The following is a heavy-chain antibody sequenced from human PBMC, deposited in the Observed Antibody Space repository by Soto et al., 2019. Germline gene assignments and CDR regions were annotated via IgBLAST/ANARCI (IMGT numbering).Heavy chain of an antibody. CDR1: GGSFSGYY. J-gene: IGHJ5*02. CDR2: INHSGST. CDR3: ARPTTVPWGGWFDP. D-gene: IGHD4-17*01. Sequence: QVQLQQWGAGLLKPSETLSLTCAVYGGSFSGYYWSWIRQPPGKGLEWIGEINHSGSTNYNPSLTSRVTIAVDTSKTQFSLKLSSVTAADTAVYYCARPTTVPWGGWFDPWGQGTLVTVSS. V-gene: IGHV4-34*01.